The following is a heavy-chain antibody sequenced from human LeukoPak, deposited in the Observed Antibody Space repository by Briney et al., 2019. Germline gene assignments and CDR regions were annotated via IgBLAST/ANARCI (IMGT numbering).Heavy chain of an antibody. Sequence: SETLSLTCVVSGASNSRHYWSWIRHPPGKGLEWIGYISSSGRTKYRPALKSRVTISGDTSKNQFSLRLTSVTAADTAVYYCARHRENSYESSHMGFDPWGPGTLVTVSS. J-gene: IGHJ5*02. CDR1: GASNSRHY. CDR2: ISSSGRT. D-gene: IGHD3-22*01. CDR3: ARHRENSYESSHMGFDP. V-gene: IGHV4-59*08.